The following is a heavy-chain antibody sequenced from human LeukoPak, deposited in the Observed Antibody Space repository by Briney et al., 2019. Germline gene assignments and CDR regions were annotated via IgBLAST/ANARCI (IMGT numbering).Heavy chain of an antibody. Sequence: GSLRLSCAASGFTFSSYEMNWVRQAPGKGLEWVSYISSSGSTIYYADSVEGRFTISRDNAKNSLYLQMNSLRAEDTAVYYCAELGMIGGVWGKGTTVTISS. V-gene: IGHV3-48*03. D-gene: IGHD3-10*02. CDR1: GFTFSSYE. CDR2: ISSSGSTI. CDR3: AELGMIGGV. J-gene: IGHJ6*04.